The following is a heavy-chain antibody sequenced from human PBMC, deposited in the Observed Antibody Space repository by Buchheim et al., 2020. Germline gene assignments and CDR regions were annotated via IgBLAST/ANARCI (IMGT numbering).Heavy chain of an antibody. Sequence: QVQLQESGPGLVKPSQTLSLTCTVSGGSISSGSYYWSWIRQPAGKGLEWIGRIYTSGSTNYNPSLKSRVTISVDTSKNQFSLKLSSVTAADTAVYYCAREPVDTAMVTWWGYYGMDVWGQGTT. V-gene: IGHV4-61*02. CDR1: GGSISSGSYY. J-gene: IGHJ6*02. D-gene: IGHD5-18*01. CDR3: AREPVDTAMVTWWGYYGMDV. CDR2: IYTSGST.